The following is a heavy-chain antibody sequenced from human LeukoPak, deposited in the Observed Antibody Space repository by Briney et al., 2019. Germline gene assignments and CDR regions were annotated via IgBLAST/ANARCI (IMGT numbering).Heavy chain of an antibody. CDR1: GGSISSSSYY. CDR2: IYYSGST. J-gene: IGHJ3*02. V-gene: IGHV4-39*01. CDR3: ARLPTSQHSSSWYGDAFDI. Sequence: SETLSLTCTVSGGSISSSSYYWGWIRQPPGKGLEWIGSIYYSGSTYYNPSLKSRVTTSVDTSKNQFSLKLSSVTAADTAVYYCARLPTSQHSSSWYGDAFDIWGQGTMVTVSS. D-gene: IGHD6-13*01.